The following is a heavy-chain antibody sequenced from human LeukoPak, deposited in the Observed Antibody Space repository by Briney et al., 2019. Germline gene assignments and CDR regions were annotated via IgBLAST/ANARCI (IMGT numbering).Heavy chain of an antibody. CDR2: IYYSGST. D-gene: IGHD1-26*01. J-gene: IGHJ6*03. CDR3: AREASGSYYLYYMDV. V-gene: IGHV4-30-4*08. CDR1: GGSISSGDYY. Sequence: SETLSLTCTVSGGSISSGDYYWSWIRQPPGKGLEWIGYIYYSGSTYYNPSLKSRVTISVDTSKNQFSLKLSSVTAADTAVYSCAREASGSYYLYYMDVWGKGTTVTVSS.